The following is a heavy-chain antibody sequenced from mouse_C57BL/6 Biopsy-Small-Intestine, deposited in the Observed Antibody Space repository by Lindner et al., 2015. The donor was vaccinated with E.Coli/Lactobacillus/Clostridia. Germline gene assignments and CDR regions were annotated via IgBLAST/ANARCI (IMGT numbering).Heavy chain of an antibody. Sequence: VQLQESGPELVKPGASVKISCKASGYSFTGYYMHWVKQSPEKSLEWIGEINPSTGGTTYNQKFKAKATLTVDESSSTAYMQLKSLTSEDSAVYYCARDRVASYWGQGTLVTVSA. CDR1: GYSFTGYY. D-gene: IGHD3-2*01. CDR2: INPSTGGT. V-gene: IGHV1-42*01. J-gene: IGHJ3*01. CDR3: ARDRVASY.